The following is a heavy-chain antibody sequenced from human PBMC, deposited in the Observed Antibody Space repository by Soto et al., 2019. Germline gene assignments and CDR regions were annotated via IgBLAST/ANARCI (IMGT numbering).Heavy chain of an antibody. V-gene: IGHV3-7*01. Sequence: SLRLSCASSGFTLSSFWMSWDRLAPGKGLEWVPNINQDGSEKYYVDSVKGRFTISRDNAKNSLYLQMNSLRAKDTAVYYCANPSIAVAGTAPRDYYYYYGMDVWGQGTTVTVSS. CDR1: GFTLSSFW. CDR3: ANPSIAVAGTAPRDYYYYYGMDV. D-gene: IGHD6-19*01. CDR2: INQDGSEK. J-gene: IGHJ6*02.